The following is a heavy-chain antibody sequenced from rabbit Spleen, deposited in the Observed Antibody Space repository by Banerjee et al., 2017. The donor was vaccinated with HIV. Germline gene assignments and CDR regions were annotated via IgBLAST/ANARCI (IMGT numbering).Heavy chain of an antibody. CDR1: GFSFSSSYW. V-gene: IGHV1S40*01. J-gene: IGHJ4*01. CDR3: ARDLVAVIGWNFNL. Sequence: QSLEESGGDLVKPGASLTLTCTASGFSFSSSYWICWVRQAPGKGLEWIACIYGGASGTTYYATWAKGRSTFSKTSSTTVTLQMTSLTAADTATYFCARDLVAVIGWNFNLWGPGTLVTVS. CDR2: IYGGASGTT. D-gene: IGHD1-1*01.